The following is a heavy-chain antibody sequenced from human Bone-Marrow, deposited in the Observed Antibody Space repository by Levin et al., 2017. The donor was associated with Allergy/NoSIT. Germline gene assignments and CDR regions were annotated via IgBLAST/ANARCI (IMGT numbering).Heavy chain of an antibody. J-gene: IGHJ6*02. CDR2: INPDGSRT. CDR1: GFNFNSHW. V-gene: IGHV3-74*01. CDR3: ARDRVPGAGNFGMDV. Sequence: QPGGSLRLSCAASGFNFNSHWMHWVRQAPGKGLVWVSRINPDGSRTNDADSVKGRFTISRDNAKKTLYLHMNSLRAEDTAVYYCARDRVPGAGNFGMDVWGRGTTVTVSS. D-gene: IGHD6-19*01.